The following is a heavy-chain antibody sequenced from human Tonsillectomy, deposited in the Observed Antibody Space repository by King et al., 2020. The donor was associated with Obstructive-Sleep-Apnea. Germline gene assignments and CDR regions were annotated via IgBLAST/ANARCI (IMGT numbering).Heavy chain of an antibody. CDR1: GASINSGDHY. D-gene: IGHD2-15*01. V-gene: IGHV4-31*03. CDR2: IYYSGNT. CDR3: ARPLYDGGAFDI. Sequence: QLQESGPGLVKPSQTLSLTCTVSGASINSGDHYWSWIRQHPGKGLEWIGYIYYSGNTYYNPSPKSRVRISVDTSKNQFSLRLSSLTAADTAVYYCARPLYDGGAFDIWGQGTLVTVSS. J-gene: IGHJ3*02.